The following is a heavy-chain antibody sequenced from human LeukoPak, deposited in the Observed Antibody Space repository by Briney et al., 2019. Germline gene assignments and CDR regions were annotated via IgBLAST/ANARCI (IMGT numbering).Heavy chain of an antibody. CDR1: GYTFTDYY. CDR2: INPNSSDR. D-gene: IGHD2-21*02. Sequence: ASVKVSCKASGYTFTDYYIHWVRQAPGQGFEWMGWINPNSSDRNYAQRFQDRVTLTRDTSISTAYMELTNLRTDDTAIYYCARPNGDFYNWFDPWGQGTLVTVSS. V-gene: IGHV1-2*02. J-gene: IGHJ5*02. CDR3: ARPNGDFYNWFDP.